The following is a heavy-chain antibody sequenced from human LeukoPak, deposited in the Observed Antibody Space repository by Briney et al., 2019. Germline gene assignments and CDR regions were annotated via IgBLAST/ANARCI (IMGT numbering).Heavy chain of an antibody. V-gene: IGHV4-4*02. Sequence: SETLSLTCAVSGGSISSSNWWSWARQPPGKGLEWIGEIYHSGSTNHNPSLKSRVTISVDKSKNQFSLKLSSVTAADTAVYYCASGVVAAVRGGGFDYWGQGTLVTVSS. CDR2: IYHSGST. D-gene: IGHD3-3*01. CDR3: ASGVVAAVRGGGFDY. CDR1: GGSISSSNW. J-gene: IGHJ4*02.